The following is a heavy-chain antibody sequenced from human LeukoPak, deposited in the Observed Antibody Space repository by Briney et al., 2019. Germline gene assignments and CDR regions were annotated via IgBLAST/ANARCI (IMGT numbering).Heavy chain of an antibody. V-gene: IGHV1-69*05. CDR3: ARGVYSGSYYYYYYMDV. Sequence: KISCKGSGYSFTSYWIGWVRQMPGKGLEWMGGIIPIFGTANYAQKFQGRVTITTDESTSTAYMELSSLRSEDTAVYYCARGVYSGSYYYYYYMDVWGKGTTVTVSS. CDR1: GYSFTSYW. J-gene: IGHJ6*03. D-gene: IGHD1-26*01. CDR2: IIPIFGTA.